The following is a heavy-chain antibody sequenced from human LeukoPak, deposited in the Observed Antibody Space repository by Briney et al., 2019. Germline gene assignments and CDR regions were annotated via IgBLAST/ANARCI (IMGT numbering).Heavy chain of an antibody. CDR2: ISAYNGNT. J-gene: IGHJ4*02. Sequence: ASVKVSCKASGYTFTSYGISWVRQAPGQGLEWMGWISAYNGNTHYAQKLQGRVTMTTDTSTSTVYMELRSLRSDDTAVYYCAREAAVAVSRDFDYWGQGTLVTVSS. D-gene: IGHD6-19*01. V-gene: IGHV1-18*01. CDR1: GYTFTSYG. CDR3: AREAAVAVSRDFDY.